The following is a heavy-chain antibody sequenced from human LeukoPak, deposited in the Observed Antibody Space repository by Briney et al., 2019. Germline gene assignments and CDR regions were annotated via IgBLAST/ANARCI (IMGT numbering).Heavy chain of an antibody. D-gene: IGHD3-22*01. CDR3: ARGYDSSGYSGYYFDY. V-gene: IGHV4-59*08. CDR1: GGSISSYY. J-gene: IGHJ4*02. CDR2: IYYSGST. Sequence: PSETLFLTCTVSGGSISSYYWSWIRQPPGKGLEWIGYIYYSGSTNYNPSLKSRVTISVDTSKNQFSLKLSSVTAADTAVYYCARGYDSSGYSGYYFDYWGQGTLVTVSS.